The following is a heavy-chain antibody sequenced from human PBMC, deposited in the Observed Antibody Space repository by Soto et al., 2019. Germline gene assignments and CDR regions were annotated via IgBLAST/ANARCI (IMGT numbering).Heavy chain of an antibody. D-gene: IGHD3-10*01. Sequence: QVQLQESGPGLVKPSETLSLTCTVSGGSIDGRNCAWIRQPPGKGLEWLGYVYYDGGSSYNPSVKSRPPLSMATSKSQFSLQLRSVTAADTAVYYCVRQGIGNLHGLVDVWGRGTTVTVSS. V-gene: IGHV4-59*08. J-gene: IGHJ6*02. CDR1: GGSIDGRN. CDR2: VYYDGGS. CDR3: VRQGIGNLHGLVDV.